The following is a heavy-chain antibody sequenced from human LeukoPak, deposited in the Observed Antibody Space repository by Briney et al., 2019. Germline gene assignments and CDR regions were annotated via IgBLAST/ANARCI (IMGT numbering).Heavy chain of an antibody. CDR1: HFTLSTYA. D-gene: IGHD2-2*01. CDR3: AKSHSVVSRGYFDY. Sequence: GGSLSLSRPATHFTLSTYAMPWVRPAPGKGLAWVTTISDSGGSTYDANSVEGRFSLSRDTSKTTLFVQMNSLGAEDTPVYYCAKSHSVVSRGYFDYWGQGILVTASS. CDR2: ISDSGGST. V-gene: IGHV3-23*01. J-gene: IGHJ4*02.